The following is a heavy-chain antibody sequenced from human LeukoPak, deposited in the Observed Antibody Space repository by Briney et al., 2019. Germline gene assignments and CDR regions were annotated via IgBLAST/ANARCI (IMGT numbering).Heavy chain of an antibody. V-gene: IGHV1-18*01. Sequence: GASVKVSCKASGYTFTSYGISWVRQAPGQGLEWMGWISAYNGNTNYAQKLQGRVTMTTDTSTNTAYMELRSLRSDDTAVYYCARRRGQVLVRGVSPYYYYMDVWGKGTTVTVSS. CDR2: ISAYNGNT. D-gene: IGHD3-10*01. CDR1: GYTFTSYG. J-gene: IGHJ6*03. CDR3: ARRRGQVLVRGVSPYYYYMDV.